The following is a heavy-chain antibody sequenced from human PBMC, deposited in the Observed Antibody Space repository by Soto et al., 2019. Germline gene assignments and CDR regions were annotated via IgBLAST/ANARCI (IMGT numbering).Heavy chain of an antibody. CDR1: GGSISSSSYY. CDR3: ARQVGYSSSSLHFDY. Sequence: QLQLQESGPGLVKPSETLSLTCTVSGGSISSSSYYWGWIRQPPGKGLEWIGSIYYSGSTYYNPSLKSRVTISVDTSKNQFSLKLSSVTAADTAVYYCARQVGYSSSSLHFDYWGQGTLVTVSS. D-gene: IGHD6-6*01. V-gene: IGHV4-39*01. CDR2: IYYSGST. J-gene: IGHJ4*02.